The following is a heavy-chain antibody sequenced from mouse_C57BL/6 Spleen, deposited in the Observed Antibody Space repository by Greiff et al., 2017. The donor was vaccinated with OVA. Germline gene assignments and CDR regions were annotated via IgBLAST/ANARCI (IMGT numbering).Heavy chain of an antibody. CDR1: GYTFTTYP. CDR2: FHPYNDDT. V-gene: IGHV1-47*01. D-gene: IGHD2-1*01. J-gene: IGHJ2*01. CDR3: ARGGLYYGNFDY. Sequence: VMLVESGAELVKPGASVKMSCKASGYTFTTYPIEWMKQNHGKSLEWIGNFHPYNDDTKYNEKFKGKATLTVEKSSSTVYLELSRLTSDDSAVYYCARGGLYYGNFDYWGQGTTLTVSS.